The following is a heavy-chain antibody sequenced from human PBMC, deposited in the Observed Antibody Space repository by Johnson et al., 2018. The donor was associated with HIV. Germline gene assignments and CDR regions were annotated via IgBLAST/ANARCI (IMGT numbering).Heavy chain of an antibody. CDR2: ISYDGSNK. CDR1: GFTFSSYG. CDR3: ARGLLGLRWAM. D-gene: IGHD6-13*01. V-gene: IGHV3-30*03. Sequence: QEQLVESGGGVVQPGRSLRLSCVASGFTFSSYGIHWVRQAPGKGLEWVAIISYDGSNKYYADSVKGRFTISRDNSKNTLYLQMNSLRADDTAVYYCARGLLGLRWAMWG. J-gene: IGHJ1*01.